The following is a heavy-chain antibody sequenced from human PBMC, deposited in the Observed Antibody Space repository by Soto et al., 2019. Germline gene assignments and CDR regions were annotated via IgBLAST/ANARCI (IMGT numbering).Heavy chain of an antibody. D-gene: IGHD2-15*01. CDR3: ARTNRGGYCSGGSCYSDAFDI. CDR2: ISAYNGST. CDR1: GYTFTSYG. Sequence: ASVKVSCKASGYTFTSYGISWVRQTPGQGLEWMGWISAYNGSTNYAQKLQGRVTMTTDTSISTAYMELSRLRSDDTAVYYCARTNRGGYCSGGSCYSDAFDIWGQGTMVTVSS. V-gene: IGHV1-18*01. J-gene: IGHJ3*02.